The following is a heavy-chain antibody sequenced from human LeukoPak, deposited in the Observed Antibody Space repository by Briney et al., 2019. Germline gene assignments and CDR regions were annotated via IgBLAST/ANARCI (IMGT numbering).Heavy chain of an antibody. Sequence: KPSETLSLTCAVYGGSFSGYYWSWIRQPPGKGLEWIGEINHSGSTNYNPSLKSRVTISVDTSKNQFSLKLSSVTAADTAVYYCATTYYYDSSGYSIFDCWGQGTLVTVSS. CDR1: GGSFSGYY. V-gene: IGHV4-34*01. J-gene: IGHJ4*02. CDR2: INHSGST. D-gene: IGHD3-22*01. CDR3: ATTYYYDSSGYSIFDC.